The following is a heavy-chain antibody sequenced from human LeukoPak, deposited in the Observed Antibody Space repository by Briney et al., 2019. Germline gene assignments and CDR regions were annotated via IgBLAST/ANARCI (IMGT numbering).Heavy chain of an antibody. CDR1: GFTFSDYY. V-gene: IGHV3-23*01. Sequence: PGGSLRLSCAASGFTFSDYYMSWIRQAPGKGLEWVSTISGGGGGTYYADSVKGRFTISRDNSKNTLYLQMNSLRAEDTALYYCAKGYSSSWYAYGMDVWGQGTTVTVSS. D-gene: IGHD6-13*01. J-gene: IGHJ6*02. CDR3: AKGYSSSWYAYGMDV. CDR2: ISGGGGGT.